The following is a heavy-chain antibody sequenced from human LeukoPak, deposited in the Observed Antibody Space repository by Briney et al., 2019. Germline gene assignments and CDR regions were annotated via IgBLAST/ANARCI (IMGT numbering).Heavy chain of an antibody. CDR3: ARVGKGIAAAGTS. D-gene: IGHD6-13*01. CDR1: GGSISSYY. V-gene: IGHV4-59*01. J-gene: IGHJ4*02. CDR2: IYYSGST. Sequence: PSETLSLTCTVPGGSISSYYWSWIRQPPGKGLERNGYIYYSGSTNYNPSLKSRVTISVDTSKNQCSLKLSSVTAADTAVYYCARVGKGIAAAGTSWGQGNLVTVSS.